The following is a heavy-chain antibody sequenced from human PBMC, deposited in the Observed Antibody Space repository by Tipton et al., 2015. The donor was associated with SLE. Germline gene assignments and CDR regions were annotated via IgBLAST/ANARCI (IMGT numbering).Heavy chain of an antibody. V-gene: IGHV3-21*01. J-gene: IGHJ4*02. Sequence: GSLRLSCAASGFTFSSYSMNWVRQAPGKGLEWVSSISSSSSYIYYADSVKGRFTISRDNAKNSLYLQMNSLRAEDTAVYYCASLGYSSPFDYWGQGTLVTVSS. CDR3: ASLGYSSPFDY. CDR1: GFTFSSYS. CDR2: ISSSSSYI. D-gene: IGHD6-13*01.